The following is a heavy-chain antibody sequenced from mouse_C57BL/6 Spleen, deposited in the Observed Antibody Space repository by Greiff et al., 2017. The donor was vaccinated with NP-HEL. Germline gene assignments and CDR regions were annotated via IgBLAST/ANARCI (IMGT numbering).Heavy chain of an antibody. Sequence: QVQLQQPGAELVRPGSSVKLSCKASGYTFTSYWMHWVKQRPIQGLEWIGNIDPSDSETHYNQKFKDKATLTVDKSSSTAYMQLSSLTSEDSAVYYCARENSNYPYYFDYWGQGTTLTVSS. CDR1: GYTFTSYW. D-gene: IGHD2-5*01. V-gene: IGHV1-52*01. J-gene: IGHJ2*01. CDR3: ARENSNYPYYFDY. CDR2: IDPSDSET.